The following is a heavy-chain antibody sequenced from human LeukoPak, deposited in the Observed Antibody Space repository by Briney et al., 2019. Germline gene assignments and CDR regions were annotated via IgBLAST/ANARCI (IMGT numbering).Heavy chain of an antibody. CDR1: GYTFTGYY. CDR2: INPNSGGT. J-gene: IGHJ3*02. CDR3: ARDIGRRWEEGGLLLWFGELLAGDAFDI. D-gene: IGHD3-10*01. V-gene: IGHV1-2*02. Sequence: EASVKVSCKASGYTFTGYYMHWVRQAPGQGLEWMGWINPNSGGTNYAQKFQGRVTMTRDTSISTAYMELSRLRSDDTAVYYCARDIGRRWEEGGLLLWFGELLAGDAFDIWGQGTMVTVSS.